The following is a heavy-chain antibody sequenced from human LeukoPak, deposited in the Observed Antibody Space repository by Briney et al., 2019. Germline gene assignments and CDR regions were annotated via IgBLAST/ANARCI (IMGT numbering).Heavy chain of an antibody. D-gene: IGHD3-16*01. J-gene: IGHJ6*04. Sequence: PSETMSLTCTDSGGSISSGGYYWSWIRQHPGKGLEWIGYIYYSGSTYYNPSLKSRVTISVDTSKNQFSLKLSSVTAADTAVYYCARDLIPHGMDVWGKGTTVTVSS. CDR2: IYYSGST. V-gene: IGHV4-31*03. CDR1: GGSISSGGYY. CDR3: ARDLIPHGMDV.